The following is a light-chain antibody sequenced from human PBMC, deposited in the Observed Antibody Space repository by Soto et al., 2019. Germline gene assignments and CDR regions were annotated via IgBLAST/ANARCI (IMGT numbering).Light chain of an antibody. V-gene: IGKV3-20*01. CDR2: GAS. J-gene: IGKJ3*01. Sequence: VLTQSPDTLYLSPGERATLSCRASERISSNFLAWYQQRPGQAPSLLIYGASTRASGISDRFSGSGSGTDFALTISRLEPEDFSVFSCQHYGTSTFTFGPVTTVEIK. CDR1: ERISSNF. CDR3: QHYGTSTFT.